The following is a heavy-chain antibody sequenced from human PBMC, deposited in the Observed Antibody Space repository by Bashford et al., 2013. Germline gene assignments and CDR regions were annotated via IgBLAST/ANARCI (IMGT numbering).Heavy chain of an antibody. V-gene: IGHV4-39*01. J-gene: IGHJ6*02. CDR1: GGSISSSSYY. Sequence: SSETLSLTCTVSGGSISSSSYYWGWIRQPPGKGLEWIGSIYYSGSTYYNPSLKSRVTISVDTSKNQFSLKLSSVTAADTAVYYCARHEATIFDEGYGMDVVGPRDPRVTVSS. CDR3: ARHEATIFDEGYGMDV. D-gene: IGHD3-3*01. CDR2: IYYSGST.